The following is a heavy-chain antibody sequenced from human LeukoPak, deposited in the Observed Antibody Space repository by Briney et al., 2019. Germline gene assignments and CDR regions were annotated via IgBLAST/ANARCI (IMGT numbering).Heavy chain of an antibody. V-gene: IGHV3-21*01. CDR1: GFTFSSYS. CDR2: ISSSSSYI. J-gene: IGHJ4*02. D-gene: IGHD5-18*01. CDR3: ARLVWDTTMADGDIDS. Sequence: GGSLRLSCAASGFTFSSYSMNWVRQAPGKGLEWVSSISSSSSYIYYADSVKGRFTISRDNAKKSLYLQMNSLRAEDTAVYYCARLVWDTTMADGDIDSWGQGTLLIVSS.